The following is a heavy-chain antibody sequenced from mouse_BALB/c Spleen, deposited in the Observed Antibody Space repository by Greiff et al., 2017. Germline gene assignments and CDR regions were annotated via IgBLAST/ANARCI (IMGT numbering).Heavy chain of an antibody. J-gene: IGHJ2*01. CDR2: IDPANGNT. V-gene: IGHV14-3*02. CDR3: ASTTATYYFDY. D-gene: IGHD1-2*01. Sequence: EVQLQQSGADLVKPGASVKLSCTASGFNIKDTYMHWVKQRPEQGLEWIGRIDPANGNTKYDPKFQGKATITADTSSNTAYLQLSSLTSEDTAVYYCASTTATYYFDYWGQGTTLTVSS. CDR1: GFNIKDTY.